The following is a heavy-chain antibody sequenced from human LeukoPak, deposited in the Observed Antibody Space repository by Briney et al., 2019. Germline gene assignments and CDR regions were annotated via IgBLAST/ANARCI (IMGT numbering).Heavy chain of an antibody. CDR2: INPSGGST. J-gene: IGHJ6*03. CDR1: GYTFTSYY. Sequence: ASVKVSCTASGYTFTSYYMHWVRQAPGQGLEWMGIINPSGGSTSYAQKFQGRVTMTRDMSTSTVYMELSSLRSEDTAVYDCARNAGNDYYYYMDVWGKGTTVTVSS. V-gene: IGHV1-46*01. CDR3: ARNAGNDYYYYMDV.